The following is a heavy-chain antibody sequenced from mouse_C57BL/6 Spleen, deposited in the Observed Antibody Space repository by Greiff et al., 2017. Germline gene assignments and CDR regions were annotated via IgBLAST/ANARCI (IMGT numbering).Heavy chain of an antibody. J-gene: IGHJ1*03. Sequence: EVKLVESEGGLVQPGSSMKLSCTASGFTFSDYYMAWVRQVPEKGLEWVANINYDGSSTYYLDSLKSRFIISRDNAKNILYLQMSSLKSEDTATYYCASGSSWYFDVWGTGTTVTVSS. CDR2: INYDGSST. CDR1: GFTFSDYY. CDR3: ASGSSWYFDV. V-gene: IGHV5-16*01. D-gene: IGHD1-1*01.